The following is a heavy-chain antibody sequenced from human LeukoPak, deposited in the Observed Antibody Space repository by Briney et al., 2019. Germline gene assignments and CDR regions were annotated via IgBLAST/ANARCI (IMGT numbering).Heavy chain of an antibody. Sequence: EASVKVSCKASGYTFTGYYMHWVRQAPGQGLEWMGWINPNSGGTNYAQKFQGRVTMTRDTSISTAYMELSGLRSDDTAVYYCARGGLIVVVPAAKYNWFDPWGQGTLVTVSS. CDR3: ARGGLIVVVPAAKYNWFDP. D-gene: IGHD2-2*01. J-gene: IGHJ5*02. V-gene: IGHV1-2*02. CDR1: GYTFTGYY. CDR2: INPNSGGT.